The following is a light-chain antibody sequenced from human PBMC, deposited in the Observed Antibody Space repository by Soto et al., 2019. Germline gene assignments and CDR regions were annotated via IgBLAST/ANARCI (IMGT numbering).Light chain of an antibody. CDR2: GAS. CDR3: QQYGSSPRT. V-gene: IGKV3-20*01. Sequence: EIVLTQSPGTLSLSPGERATLSCRASQSVSSSYLAWYQQKPGQAPRLLIYGASSRATGIPDRFSGSGSGTDFTLTISRLEPEDSAVYYCQQYGSSPRTFGQGTKVEI. J-gene: IGKJ1*01. CDR1: QSVSSSY.